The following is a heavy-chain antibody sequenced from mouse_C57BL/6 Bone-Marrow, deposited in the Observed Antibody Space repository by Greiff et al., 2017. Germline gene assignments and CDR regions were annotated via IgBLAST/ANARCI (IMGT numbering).Heavy chain of an antibody. J-gene: IGHJ3*01. CDR3: ARRGQLRLQGFAY. CDR1: GFTFSSYG. D-gene: IGHD3-2*02. V-gene: IGHV5-6*02. Sequence: DVKLVESGGDLVKPGGSLKLSCAASGFTFSSYGMSWVRQTPDKRLEWVATISSGGSYTYYPDSVKGRFTISRDNAKNTLYLQMSSLKSEDTAMYYCARRGQLRLQGFAYWGQGTLVTVSA. CDR2: ISSGGSYT.